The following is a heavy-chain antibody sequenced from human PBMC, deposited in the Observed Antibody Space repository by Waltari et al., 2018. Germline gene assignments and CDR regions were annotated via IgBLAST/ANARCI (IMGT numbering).Heavy chain of an antibody. CDR3: ARGGGFGAAGTRHVDY. CDR1: GYSISSGYY. Sequence: QVQLQESGPGLVKPSETLSLTCAVSGYSISSGYYWGWIRQPPGKGLEWIGSIYHSGSTYYNPSLKSRVTISVDTSKNQFSLKLSSVTAADTAVYYCARGGGFGAAGTRHVDYWGQGTLVTVSS. CDR2: IYHSGST. J-gene: IGHJ4*02. V-gene: IGHV4-38-2*01. D-gene: IGHD6-13*01.